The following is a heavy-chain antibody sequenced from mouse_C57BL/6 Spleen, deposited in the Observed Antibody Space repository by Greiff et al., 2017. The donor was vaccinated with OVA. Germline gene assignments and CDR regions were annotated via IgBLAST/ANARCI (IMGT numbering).Heavy chain of an antibody. Sequence: QVQLQQSGAELVKPGASVKISCKASGYAFSSYWMNWVKQRPGKGLEWIGQIYPGDGDTNYNGKFKGKATLTADKSSSTAYMQLSSLTSEDSAVYFCAREGDLYGTSYFDVWGTGTTVTVSS. CDR2: IYPGDGDT. J-gene: IGHJ1*03. D-gene: IGHD1-1*01. CDR1: GYAFSSYW. V-gene: IGHV1-80*01. CDR3: AREGDLYGTSYFDV.